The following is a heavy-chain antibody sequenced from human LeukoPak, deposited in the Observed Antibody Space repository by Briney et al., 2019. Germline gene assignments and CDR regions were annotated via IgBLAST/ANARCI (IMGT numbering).Heavy chain of an antibody. D-gene: IGHD3-10*01. Sequence: SETLTLTCTVSGGSINSYYWSWIRQPPGKGLECIGYIHYTGSTNYNPSLKSRVTISVDTSKSQFSLKLSSVTAADTAIYYCARGGYYGSGNDFRFDPWGQGTLVTVSS. CDR2: IHYTGST. CDR1: GGSINSYY. CDR3: ARGGYYGSGNDFRFDP. V-gene: IGHV4-59*01. J-gene: IGHJ5*02.